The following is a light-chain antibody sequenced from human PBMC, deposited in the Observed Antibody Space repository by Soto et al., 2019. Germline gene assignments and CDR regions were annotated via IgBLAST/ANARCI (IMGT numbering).Light chain of an antibody. Sequence: QSALTQPPSVSGAPGQRVTISCTGSSSNIGAGYDVHWYQQLPGTAPKLLIYGNSNRPSGVPDRFSGSKSGTSSSLAITGLQAEDESDYYWQSYDSGLGGYVVVGGGTK. CDR2: GNS. V-gene: IGLV1-40*01. CDR3: QSYDSGLGGYVV. J-gene: IGLJ2*01. CDR1: SSNIGAGYD.